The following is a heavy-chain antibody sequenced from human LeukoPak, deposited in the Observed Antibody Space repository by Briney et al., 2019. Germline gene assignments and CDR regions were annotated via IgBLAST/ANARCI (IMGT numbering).Heavy chain of an antibody. CDR1: GFTFSNYA. V-gene: IGHV3-23*01. CDR3: AKDLAGGGSYSFDY. D-gene: IGHD1-26*01. J-gene: IGHJ4*02. Sequence: GGSLRLSCAASGFTFSNYAMNWVRQAPGRGLEWVSAISGSGGSTYYADSVKGRFTISRDNSKNTLYLQMNSLRAEDTAVYYCAKDLAGGGSYSFDYWGQGTLVSVTS. CDR2: ISGSGGST.